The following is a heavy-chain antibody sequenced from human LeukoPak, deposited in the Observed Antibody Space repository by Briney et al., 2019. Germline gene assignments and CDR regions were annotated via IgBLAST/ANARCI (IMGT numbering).Heavy chain of an antibody. CDR1: GFTFSSYA. CDR2: ISGSGGST. Sequence: GGSLRLSCAASGFTFSSYAMSWVRQAPGKGLEWVSAISGSGGSTYYADSVKGRFTIPRDNSKNTLYLQMNSLRAEDTAVYYCAKWGYYYYGMDVWGKGTTVTVSS. CDR3: AKWGYYYYGMDV. V-gene: IGHV3-23*01. D-gene: IGHD3-16*01. J-gene: IGHJ6*04.